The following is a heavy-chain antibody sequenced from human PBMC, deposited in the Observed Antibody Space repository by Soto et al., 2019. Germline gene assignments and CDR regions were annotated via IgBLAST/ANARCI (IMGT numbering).Heavy chain of an antibody. CDR2: ISYDGSNK. J-gene: IGHJ6*02. D-gene: IGHD2-8*01. Sequence: QVQLVESGGGVVQPGRSLRLSCAASGFTFSSYGMHWVRQAPGKGLEWVAVISYDGSNKYYADSVKGRFTISRDNSKNTLYLQMNSLRAEVTAVYYCAKEIGYCTNGVCYGMDVWGQGTTVTVSS. V-gene: IGHV3-30*18. CDR3: AKEIGYCTNGVCYGMDV. CDR1: GFTFSSYG.